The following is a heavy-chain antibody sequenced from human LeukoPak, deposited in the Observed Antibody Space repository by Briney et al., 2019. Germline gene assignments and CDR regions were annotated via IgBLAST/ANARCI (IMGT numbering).Heavy chain of an antibody. Sequence: SETLSLTCTVSGGSISSGGYYWSWIRQPPGKGLEWIGYIYHSGSTYYNPSLKSRVTISVDTSKNQFSLKLSSVTAADTAVYYCARGRGYSSSWYSIDNWGQGTLVTVSS. CDR1: GGSISSGGYY. D-gene: IGHD6-13*01. V-gene: IGHV4-30-2*01. CDR2: IYHSGST. J-gene: IGHJ4*02. CDR3: ARGRGYSSSWYSIDN.